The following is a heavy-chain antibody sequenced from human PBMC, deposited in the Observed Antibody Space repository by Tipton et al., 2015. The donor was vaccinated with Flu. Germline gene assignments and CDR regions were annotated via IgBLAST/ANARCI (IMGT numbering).Heavy chain of an antibody. Sequence: SLRLSCAASGFTFSNAWMSWVRQAPGKGLEWVGRIKSKTDGGTTDYAAPVKGRFTISRDDSKNTLYLQMNSLKTEDTAVYYCTTWGSSWTGGFDYWGQGTLVTVSS. CDR1: GFTFSNAW. CDR2: IKSKTDGGTT. D-gene: IGHD6-13*01. CDR3: TTWGSSWTGGFDY. V-gene: IGHV3-15*01. J-gene: IGHJ4*02.